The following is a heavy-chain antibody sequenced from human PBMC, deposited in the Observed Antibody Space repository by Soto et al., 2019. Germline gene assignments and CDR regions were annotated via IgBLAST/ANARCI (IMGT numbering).Heavy chain of an antibody. CDR1: GFTFSSYW. CDR3: ARSGGLERRNYYYYYGMDV. D-gene: IGHD1-1*01. V-gene: IGHV3-7*03. Sequence: EVSLRLSCAASGFTFSSYWMSWVRQAPGKGLEWVANIKQDGSEKYYVDSVKGRFTISRDNAKNSLYLQMNSLRAEDTAVYYCARSGGLERRNYYYYYGMDVWGQGTTVTVSS. J-gene: IGHJ6*02. CDR2: IKQDGSEK.